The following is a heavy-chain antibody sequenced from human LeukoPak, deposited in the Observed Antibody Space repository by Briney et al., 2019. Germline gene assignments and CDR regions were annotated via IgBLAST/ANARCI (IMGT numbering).Heavy chain of an antibody. CDR2: ISGSGGST. CDR3: AKFWGAAGTLNYGMDV. V-gene: IGHV3-23*01. CDR1: GFSFSSYA. Sequence: GGSLRPSCAASGFSFSSYAMSWVRQAPGKGLEWVSSISGSGGSTYYADSVKGRFTISRDKSKNTLYLQMNSLRAEDTAVYYCAKFWGAAGTLNYGMDVWGQGTMVTVSS. D-gene: IGHD6-13*01. J-gene: IGHJ6*02.